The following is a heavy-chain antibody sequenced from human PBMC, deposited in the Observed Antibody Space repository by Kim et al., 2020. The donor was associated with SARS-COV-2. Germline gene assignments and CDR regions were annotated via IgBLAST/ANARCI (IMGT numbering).Heavy chain of an antibody. CDR2: INHSGST. CDR3: ARGRIAAAFN. J-gene: IGHJ4*02. D-gene: IGHD6-13*01. Sequence: SETLSLTCAVYGGSFSGYYWSWIRQPPGKGLEWIGEINHSGSTNYNPSLKSRVTISVDTSKNQFSLKLSSVTAADTAVYYCARGRIAAAFNWGQGTLVTV. V-gene: IGHV4-34*01. CDR1: GGSFSGYY.